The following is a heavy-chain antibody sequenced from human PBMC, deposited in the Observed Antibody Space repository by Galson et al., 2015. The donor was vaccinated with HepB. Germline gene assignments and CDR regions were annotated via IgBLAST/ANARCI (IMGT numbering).Heavy chain of an antibody. D-gene: IGHD3-10*01. V-gene: IGHV3-73*01. J-gene: IGHJ4*02. CDR1: GFTFSGST. Sequence: SLRLSCAASGFTFSGSTMNWVRQASGKGLEWVGRIRSKANSYATTYTASVKGRVTISRDDSKNTAYLQMNSLKTEDTAIYYCTEGTYYFEYWGQGILVTVSS. CDR3: TEGTYYFEY. CDR2: IRSKANSYAT.